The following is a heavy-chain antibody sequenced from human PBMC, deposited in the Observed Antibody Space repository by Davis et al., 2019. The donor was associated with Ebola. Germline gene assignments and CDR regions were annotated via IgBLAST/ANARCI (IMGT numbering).Heavy chain of an antibody. V-gene: IGHV3-9*01. CDR1: GFTFDDYA. D-gene: IGHD6-6*01. J-gene: IGHJ6*02. CDR3: ARGYSSSSYYYYGMDV. Sequence: GGSLRLSCAASGFTFDDYAMHWVRQAPGKGLEWVSGISWNSGSIGYADSVKGRFTISRDNAKNSLYLQMNSLRAEDTALYYCARGYSSSSYYYYGMDVWGQGTTVTVSS. CDR2: ISWNSGSI.